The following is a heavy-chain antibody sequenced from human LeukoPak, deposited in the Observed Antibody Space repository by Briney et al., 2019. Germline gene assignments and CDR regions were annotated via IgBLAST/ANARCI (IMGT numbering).Heavy chain of an antibody. CDR3: ARQGRRAARSYFDY. J-gene: IGHJ4*02. D-gene: IGHD6-6*01. V-gene: IGHV4-4*07. CDR2: IYTSGST. Sequence: PSETLSLTCTVSGGSISSYYWSWIRQPAGKGLEWIGRIYTSGSTNYNPSLKSRVTMSVDTSKNQFSLKLSSVTAADTAVYYCARQGRRAARSYFDYWGQGTLVTVSS. CDR1: GGSISSYY.